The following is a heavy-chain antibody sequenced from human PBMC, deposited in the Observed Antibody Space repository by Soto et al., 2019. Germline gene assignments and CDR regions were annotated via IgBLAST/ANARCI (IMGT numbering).Heavy chain of an antibody. CDR2: ISAAGGST. CDR1: GFTFSSYE. V-gene: IGHV3-23*01. Sequence: EVQLLESGGGLVQPEGSLRLSCAASGFTFSSYEMSWVRQAPGKGLEWVSTISAAGGSTYYADSVKGRFTISRDNSMNTLYLQMNSLRAEDTAAYYCAHRTGFDYWGQGTLVTVSA. CDR3: AHRTGFDY. J-gene: IGHJ4*02.